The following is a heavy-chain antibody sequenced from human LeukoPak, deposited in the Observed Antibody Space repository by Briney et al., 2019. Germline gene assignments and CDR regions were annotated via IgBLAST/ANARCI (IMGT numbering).Heavy chain of an antibody. CDR1: GYTFTGYY. V-gene: IGHV1-46*01. J-gene: IGHJ4*02. CDR3: ARDGGGGLDY. Sequence: GASVKVSCKTSGYTFTGYYMHWVRQAPGQGLEWMGIINPSGGSTSYAQKFQGRVTMTRDTSTSTVYMELSSLRSEDTAVYYCARDGGGGLDYWGQGTLVTVSS. CDR2: INPSGGST. D-gene: IGHD2-15*01.